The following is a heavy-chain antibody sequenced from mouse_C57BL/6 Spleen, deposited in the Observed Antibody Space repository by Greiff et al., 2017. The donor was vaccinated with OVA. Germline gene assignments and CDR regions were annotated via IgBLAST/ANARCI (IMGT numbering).Heavy chain of an antibody. CDR2: INPDSSTI. CDR1: GIDFSRYW. D-gene: IGHD1-1*01. Sequence: EVKLLESGGGLVQPGGSLKLSCAASGIDFSRYWMSWVRRAPGKGLEWIGEINPDSSTINYAPSLKDKFIISRDNAKNTLYLQMSKVRSEDTALYYCARAVTTVVATGAMDYWDQGTSVTVSS. CDR3: ARAVTTVVATGAMDY. V-gene: IGHV4-1*01. J-gene: IGHJ4*01.